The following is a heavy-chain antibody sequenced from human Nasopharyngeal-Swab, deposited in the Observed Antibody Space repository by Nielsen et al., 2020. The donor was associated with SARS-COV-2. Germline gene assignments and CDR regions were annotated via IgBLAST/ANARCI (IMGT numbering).Heavy chain of an antibody. CDR3: ATYPLRSGYYTGREFDY. CDR1: GYTLTGLS. J-gene: IGHJ4*02. D-gene: IGHD3-3*01. Sequence: ASVKVSCKVSGYTLTGLSMHWVRQAPGKGLEWMGGFDPEDGETIYAQKFQGRVTMTEDTSTDTAYMELSSLRSEDTAVYYCATYPLRSGYYTGREFDYWGQGTLVTVSS. CDR2: FDPEDGET. V-gene: IGHV1-24*01.